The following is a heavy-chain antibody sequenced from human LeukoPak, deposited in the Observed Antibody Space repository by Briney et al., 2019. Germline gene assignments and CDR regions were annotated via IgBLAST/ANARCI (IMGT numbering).Heavy chain of an antibody. CDR2: IKEDGSEK. V-gene: IGHV3-7*01. CDR1: GFTFSSYW. J-gene: IGHJ4*02. Sequence: GGSLRLSCAASGFTFSSYWLSWVRQAPGKGLEWVANIKEDGSEKDYVDSVRGRFTISRDNAKNSLYLQMNSLRAEDTAVYYCARDHSFDYWGQGTLVTVSS. CDR3: ARDHSFDY.